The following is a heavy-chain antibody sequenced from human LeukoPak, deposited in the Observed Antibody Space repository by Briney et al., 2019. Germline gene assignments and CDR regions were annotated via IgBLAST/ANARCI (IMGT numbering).Heavy chain of an antibody. V-gene: IGHV1-69*01. D-gene: IGHD1-26*01. J-gene: IGHJ4*02. CDR3: ASQGIVGATRYFDY. CDR2: IIPIFGTA. CDR1: GGTFSSYA. Sequence: SVKVSCKASGGTFSSYAISWVRQAPGQGLEWMGGIIPIFGTANYAQKFQGRVTITADESTSAAYMELSSLRSEDTAVYYCASQGIVGATRYFDYWGQGTLVTVSS.